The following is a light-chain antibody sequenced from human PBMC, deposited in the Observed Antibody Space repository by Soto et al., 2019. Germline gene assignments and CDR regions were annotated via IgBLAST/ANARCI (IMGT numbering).Light chain of an antibody. V-gene: IGKV4-1*01. CDR2: WAS. J-gene: IGKJ1*01. Sequence: DIVMTHSPDSLAVSLGERATLNCKSNQSLLDSSNNKYYLTWYQQKPGQPPKLIIYWASTREFGVPDRFSGSGSGTDFTLTISSLQAEDVAVYYCQQYYSTPRTFGHGTKVDI. CDR3: QQYYSTPRT. CDR1: QSLLDSSNNKYY.